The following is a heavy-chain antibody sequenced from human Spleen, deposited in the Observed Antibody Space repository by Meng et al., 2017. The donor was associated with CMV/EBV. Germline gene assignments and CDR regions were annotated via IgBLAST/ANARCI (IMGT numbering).Heavy chain of an antibody. V-gene: IGHV3-30*04. CDR3: VREPAYSIHFDY. CDR1: EFLFSSYA. CDR2: ISYDGDNK. J-gene: IGHJ4*02. D-gene: IGHD2-15*01. Sequence: SCVASEFLFSSYAMHWVRQAPGKGLEWVAVISYDGDNKYYADSVKGRFTISRDNSKNILYLLMNSLRPEDRGVYYCVREPAYSIHFDYWGQGTLVTVSS.